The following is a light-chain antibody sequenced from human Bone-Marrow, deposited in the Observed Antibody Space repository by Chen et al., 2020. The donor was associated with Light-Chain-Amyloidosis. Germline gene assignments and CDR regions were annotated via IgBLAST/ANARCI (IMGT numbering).Light chain of an antibody. CDR1: SSDVGRYDY. Sequence: ALTPPASVSGAPGPVITISCTGTSSDVGRYDYVSWYQQHPGKAPKLMIYGVSNRPSGVSNRFSGSKSGSTASLTISGLQAEDEADYYCSSYTSSSLYVFGTGTKVTVL. V-gene: IGLV2-14*01. J-gene: IGLJ1*01. CDR2: GVS. CDR3: SSYTSSSLYV.